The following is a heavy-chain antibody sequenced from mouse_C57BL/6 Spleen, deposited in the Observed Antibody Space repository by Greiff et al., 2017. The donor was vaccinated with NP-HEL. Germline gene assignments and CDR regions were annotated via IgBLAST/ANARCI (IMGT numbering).Heavy chain of an antibody. J-gene: IGHJ1*03. CDR3: ARGRYDCDGHWCFDV. D-gene: IGHD2-4*01. Sequence: EVQLQQSGPELVKPGASVKISCKASGYTFTDYYMNWVKQSHGKSLEWIGDINPNNGGTSYNQKFKGKATLTVDKSSSTAYMELRSLTSEDSAVYYCARGRYDCDGHWCFDVWGTGTTVTVSS. CDR2: INPNNGGT. V-gene: IGHV1-26*01. CDR1: GYTFTDYY.